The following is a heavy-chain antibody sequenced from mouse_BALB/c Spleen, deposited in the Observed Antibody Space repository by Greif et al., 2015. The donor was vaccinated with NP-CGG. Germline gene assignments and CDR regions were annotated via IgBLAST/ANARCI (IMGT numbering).Heavy chain of an antibody. V-gene: IGHV5-15*02. CDR3: ARGTTQMYFDV. Sequence: EVKLQESGGGLVQPGGSRKLSCAASGFTFSDYGMAWVRQAPGKGPEWVAFISNLAYSIYYADTVTGRFTISRENAKNTLYLEMSSLRSEDTAMYYCARGTTQMYFDVRGAGTTVTVSS. J-gene: IGHJ1*01. D-gene: IGHD1-1*01. CDR1: GFTFSDYG. CDR2: ISNLAYSI.